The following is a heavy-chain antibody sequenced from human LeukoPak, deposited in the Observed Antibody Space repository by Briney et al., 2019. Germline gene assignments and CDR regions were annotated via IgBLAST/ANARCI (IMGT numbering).Heavy chain of an antibody. D-gene: IGHD6-13*01. CDR2: IWYDGSNK. J-gene: IGHJ3*02. V-gene: IGHV3-33*01. CDR3: ARDSFLYSSSWFVFWGAFDI. Sequence: GGSLRLSCAASGFTSSSYGMHWVRQAPGKGLEWVAVIWYDGSNKYYADSVKGRFTISRDNSKNTLYLQMNSLRAEDTAVYYCARDSFLYSSSWFVFWGAFDIWGQGTMVTVSS. CDR1: GFTSSSYG.